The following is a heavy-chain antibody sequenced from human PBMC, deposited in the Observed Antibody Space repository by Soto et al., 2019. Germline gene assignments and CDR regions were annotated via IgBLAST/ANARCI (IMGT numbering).Heavy chain of an antibody. V-gene: IGHV5-51*01. CDR3: ARHPIVATITGYYYYMDV. CDR1: GYSFTSYW. J-gene: IGHJ6*03. Sequence: GESLKISCKGSGYSFTSYWIGWVRQMPGKGLEWMGIIYPGDSDTRYSPSFQGQVTISADKSISTAYLQWSSLKASDTAMYYCARHPIVATITGYYYYMDVWGKGTTVTVSS. D-gene: IGHD5-12*01. CDR2: IYPGDSDT.